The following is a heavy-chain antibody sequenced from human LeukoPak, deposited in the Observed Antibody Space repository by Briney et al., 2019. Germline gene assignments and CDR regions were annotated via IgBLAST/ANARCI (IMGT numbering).Heavy chain of an antibody. V-gene: IGHV1-2*04. Sequence: ASVKVSCKASGYTFTTYAMHWVRQAPGQGLEWMGWINPNSGGTNYAQKFQGWVTMTRDTSISTAYMELSRLRSDDTAVYYCARDSWGSTPLFDYWGQGTLVTVSS. CDR2: INPNSGGT. CDR1: GYTFTTYA. D-gene: IGHD7-27*01. CDR3: ARDSWGSTPLFDY. J-gene: IGHJ4*02.